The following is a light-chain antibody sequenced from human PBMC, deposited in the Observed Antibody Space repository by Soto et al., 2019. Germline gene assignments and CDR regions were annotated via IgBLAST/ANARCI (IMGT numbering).Light chain of an antibody. J-gene: IGKJ1*01. CDR1: QSVSSY. V-gene: IGKV3-11*01. CDR2: DAS. Sequence: EIVLTQSPATLSLSPGEGATPSCRASQSVSSYLAWYQQKPGQAPRLLIYDASNRATGIPARFSGSGSGTDFTLTISSLEPEDFAVYYCQQRSNWPVTFGLGTKVEV. CDR3: QQRSNWPVT.